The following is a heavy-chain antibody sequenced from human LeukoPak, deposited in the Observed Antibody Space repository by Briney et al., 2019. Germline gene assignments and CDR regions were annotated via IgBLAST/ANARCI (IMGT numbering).Heavy chain of an antibody. CDR1: GYTFTSYA. J-gene: IGHJ6*03. CDR3: ASESPSKWYSSSSRTGYYMDV. D-gene: IGHD6-6*01. V-gene: IGHV7-4-1*02. CDR2: INTNTGNP. Sequence: ASVKVSCKASGYTFTSYAMNWVRQAPGQGLEWMGWINTNTGNPTYAQGFTGRFVFSLDTSVSTAYLQISSLKAEDTAVYYCASESPSKWYSSSSRTGYYMDVWGKGTTVTVSS.